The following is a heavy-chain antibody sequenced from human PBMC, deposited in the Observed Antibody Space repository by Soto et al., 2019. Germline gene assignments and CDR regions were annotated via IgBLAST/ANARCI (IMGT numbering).Heavy chain of an antibody. CDR3: ATHPPYGPLDN. CDR2: IYYSEKT. Sequence: SQTLSLTCTVSSGSITRRTQHLDWIRQPPGKGLEWIGNIYYSEKTYYNPSLKSRVTISVDTSKNQFSLRLTSVTAADTAVYYCATHPPYGPLDNWGQGTLVTVSS. CDR1: SGSITRRTQH. V-gene: IGHV4-39*01. D-gene: IGHD4-17*01. J-gene: IGHJ4*02.